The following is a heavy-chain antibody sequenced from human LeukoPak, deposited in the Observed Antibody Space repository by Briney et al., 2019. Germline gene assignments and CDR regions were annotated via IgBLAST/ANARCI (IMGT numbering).Heavy chain of an antibody. Sequence: SETLSLTCTVSGGSISSSSYYWGWIRQPPGKGLEWIGSIYYSGSTYYNPSLKSRVTISVDTSKNQFSLKLSSVTAADTAVYYCARSTRMAAYYYMDVWGKGTTVTVSS. CDR2: IYYSGST. J-gene: IGHJ6*03. CDR3: ARSTRMAAYYYMDV. CDR1: GGSISSSSYY. V-gene: IGHV4-39*01. D-gene: IGHD2-2*01.